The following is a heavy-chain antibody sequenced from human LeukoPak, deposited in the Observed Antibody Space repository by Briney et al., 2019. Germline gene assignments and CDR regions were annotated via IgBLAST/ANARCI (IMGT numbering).Heavy chain of an antibody. J-gene: IGHJ3*02. CDR1: GGSISSGGYY. CDR3: AREVRAYDAFDI. Sequence: ASETLSLTCTVSGGSISSGGYYWSWIRQHPGKGLEWIGYIYYSGSTYYNPSLKSRVTISVDTSKNQFSLKLSSVTAADTAVYYCAREVRAYDAFDIWGQGTMVTVSS. V-gene: IGHV4-31*03. D-gene: IGHD3-10*01. CDR2: IYYSGST.